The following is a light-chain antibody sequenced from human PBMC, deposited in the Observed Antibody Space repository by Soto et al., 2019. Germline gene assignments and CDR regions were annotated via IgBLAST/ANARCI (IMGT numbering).Light chain of an antibody. CDR2: SAS. CDR1: QSISNF. V-gene: IGKV1-39*01. CDR3: QQSYSIPVT. Sequence: DIQLTQSPSSLSASVGDKVTFTCRASQSISNFLNWYQQRPGRAPVLLVYSASTLQSGVPSRFSRGGSETAFTLTIHSLQPEDFATYYCQQSYSIPVTFGQGTRL. J-gene: IGKJ5*01.